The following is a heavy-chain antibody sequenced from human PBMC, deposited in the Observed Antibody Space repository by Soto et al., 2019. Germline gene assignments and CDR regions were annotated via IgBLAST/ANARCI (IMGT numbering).Heavy chain of an antibody. CDR3: ARVPTEHYYGSGSSNWFDT. J-gene: IGHJ5*02. CDR2: MNPNSGNT. Sequence: QVQLVQSGAEVKKPGASVKVSCKASGYTFTSYDINWVRQATGQGLDWMGWMNPNSGNTGYAQKFQGRVTMTRNTSISTAYMELSSLRSEDTAVYYCARVPTEHYYGSGSSNWFDTWGQGTLVTVSS. V-gene: IGHV1-8*01. D-gene: IGHD3-10*01. CDR1: GYTFTSYD.